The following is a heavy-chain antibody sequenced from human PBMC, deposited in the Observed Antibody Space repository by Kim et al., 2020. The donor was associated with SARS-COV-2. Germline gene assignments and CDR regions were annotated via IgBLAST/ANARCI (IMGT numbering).Heavy chain of an antibody. D-gene: IGHD6-13*01. J-gene: IGHJ4*02. Sequence: YADSGKGRFTISRDNSKNTLYLQMNSLRAEDTAVYYCAKDLNVWSWAAAYWGQGTLVTVSS. V-gene: IGHV3-23*01. CDR3: AKDLNVWSWAAAY.